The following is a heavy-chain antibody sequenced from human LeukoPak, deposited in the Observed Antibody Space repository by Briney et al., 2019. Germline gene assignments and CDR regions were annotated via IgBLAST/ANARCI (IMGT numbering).Heavy chain of an antibody. V-gene: IGHV3-23*05. CDR2: IKRDGSNT. Sequence: GGSLRLSCEASGFTFSEHSMSGVRQAPGNGLQWVSTIKRDGSNTYYTDSVEGRFTISRDNSKNTLYLEMNTLRAEDTAVYYCAKGGYASCFDPWGQGTQVTVSS. D-gene: IGHD2-15*01. CDR1: GFTFSEHS. CDR3: AKGGYASCFDP. J-gene: IGHJ5*02.